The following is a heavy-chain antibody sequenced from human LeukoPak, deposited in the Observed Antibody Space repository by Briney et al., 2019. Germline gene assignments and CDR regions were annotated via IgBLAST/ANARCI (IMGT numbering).Heavy chain of an antibody. D-gene: IGHD5-24*01. J-gene: IGHJ4*02. V-gene: IGHV5-51*01. CDR2: IYPGDSDT. Sequence: GESLKISCKGSGYSFTSHWITWVRQMPGKGLEWMGIIYPGDSDTRYSPSFQGQVTISADKSISTAYLQWNSLKASDTAMYYCARHAVRDGYNRHNDYWGQGTLVTVSS. CDR3: ARHAVRDGYNRHNDY. CDR1: GYSFTSHW.